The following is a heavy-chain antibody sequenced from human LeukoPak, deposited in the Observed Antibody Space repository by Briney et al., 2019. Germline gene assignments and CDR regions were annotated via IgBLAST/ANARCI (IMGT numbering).Heavy chain of an antibody. CDR2: INHSGST. CDR1: GGSFSGYY. CDR3: ARLAYDSSVRYYYFDY. V-gene: IGHV4-34*01. D-gene: IGHD3-22*01. J-gene: IGHJ4*02. Sequence: SETLSLTCAVYGGSFSGYYWSWIRQPPGKGLEWIGEINHSGSTNYNPSLKSRVTISVDPSKNQFSLKLCSVTAAVSAVYYCARLAYDSSVRYYYFDYWGQGTLVTVSS.